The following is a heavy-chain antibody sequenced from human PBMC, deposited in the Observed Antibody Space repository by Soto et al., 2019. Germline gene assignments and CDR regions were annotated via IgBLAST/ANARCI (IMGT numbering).Heavy chain of an antibody. D-gene: IGHD1-1*01. J-gene: IGHJ4*02. Sequence: PSETLSLTCTVSGGSISSYYWSWIRQPPGKGLEWIGYIYNSGRTNYNPSLKSRVTISVDTSKNQFSLKLSSVTAADTAVYYCARRYGYSFDDWGQGTLVTVSS. V-gene: IGHV4-59*08. CDR1: GGSISSYY. CDR3: ARRYGYSFDD. CDR2: IYNSGRT.